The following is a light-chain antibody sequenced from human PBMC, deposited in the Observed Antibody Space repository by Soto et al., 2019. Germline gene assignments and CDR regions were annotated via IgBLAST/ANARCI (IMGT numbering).Light chain of an antibody. Sequence: EIVMTQSPATLSVSPGERATLSCRASQSVSSNLAWYQQKPGQAPRLLTYGASTRATGIPARFSGSGSGTEFTLTISSLQSEDFAVYYCQQYNNWPQTFGGGTKV. J-gene: IGKJ4*01. V-gene: IGKV3-15*01. CDR2: GAS. CDR1: QSVSSN. CDR3: QQYNNWPQT.